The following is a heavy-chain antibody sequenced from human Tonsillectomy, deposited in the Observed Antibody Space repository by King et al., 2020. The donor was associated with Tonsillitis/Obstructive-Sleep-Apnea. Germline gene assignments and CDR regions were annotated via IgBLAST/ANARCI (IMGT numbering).Heavy chain of an antibody. CDR1: GFTFSSYA. Sequence: VQLVQSGGGLVQPGGSLRLSCAASGFTFSSYAMHWVRQAPGKGLEYVSAISSNGGSTYYANSVKGRFTISRDNSKNTLYLQMGSLRAEDMAVYYCAASSSVYYRYYYYMDVWGKGTTVTVSS. CDR3: AASSSVYYRYYYYMDV. D-gene: IGHD3-22*01. CDR2: ISSNGGST. V-gene: IGHV3-64*01. J-gene: IGHJ6*03.